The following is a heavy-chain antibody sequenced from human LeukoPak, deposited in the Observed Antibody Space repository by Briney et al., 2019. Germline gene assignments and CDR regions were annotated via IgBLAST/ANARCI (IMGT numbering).Heavy chain of an antibody. J-gene: IGHJ4*02. Sequence: SETLSLTCTVSGASISNDYWSWIRQPAGKRLEFIGYMHNSGTAKYNPSLESRVTFSVDTSKNQFSLKLTSVTAADTAVYYCARYSRSGDYVFNSWGQGTLVTVSS. CDR1: GASISNDY. CDR2: MHNSGTA. D-gene: IGHD4-17*01. V-gene: IGHV4-4*08. CDR3: ARYSRSGDYVFNS.